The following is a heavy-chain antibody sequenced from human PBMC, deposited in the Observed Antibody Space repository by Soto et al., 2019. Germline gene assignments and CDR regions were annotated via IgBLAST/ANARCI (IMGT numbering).Heavy chain of an antibody. CDR2: IGGRGNSA. Sequence: GGSLRLACAASGFSFTNYAVNWVRQAPGKGLEWVSVIGGRGNSAYYADSVQGRVTISIVNSKNTLSLQMSRLTADDTAIYYCVREGRGSFDFWGRGTMVTVSS. J-gene: IGHJ3*01. V-gene: IGHV3-23*01. CDR3: VREGRGSFDF. CDR1: GFSFTNYA. D-gene: IGHD5-12*01.